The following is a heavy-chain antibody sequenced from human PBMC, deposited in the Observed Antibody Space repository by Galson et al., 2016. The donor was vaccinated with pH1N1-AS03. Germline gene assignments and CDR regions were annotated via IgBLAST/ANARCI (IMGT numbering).Heavy chain of an antibody. Sequence: SLRLSCAASGFTSRTFGMHWVRQAPGKGLEWVAVIWNDGSLKKYGDSVKGRFIISRDNSNNTVSLEMSSLRAEDTAVYYCVTGNQNYFDYWGQGTLVAVSS. J-gene: IGHJ4*02. CDR1: GFTSRTFG. V-gene: IGHV3-33*01. D-gene: IGHD2-8*02. CDR3: VTGNQNYFDY. CDR2: IWNDGSLK.